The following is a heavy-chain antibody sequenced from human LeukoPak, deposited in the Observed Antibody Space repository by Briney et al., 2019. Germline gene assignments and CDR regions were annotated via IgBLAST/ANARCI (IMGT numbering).Heavy chain of an antibody. Sequence: SETLSLTCTVSGGSISSYYWSWIRQPPGKGLEWIGYIYYSGSTNYNPSLKSRVTISVDTSKNQFSLKLGSVTAADTAVYYCARGDYGAPEYFQHWGQGTLVTVSS. CDR1: GGSISSYY. CDR2: IYYSGST. CDR3: ARGDYGAPEYFQH. V-gene: IGHV4-59*01. D-gene: IGHD4-17*01. J-gene: IGHJ1*01.